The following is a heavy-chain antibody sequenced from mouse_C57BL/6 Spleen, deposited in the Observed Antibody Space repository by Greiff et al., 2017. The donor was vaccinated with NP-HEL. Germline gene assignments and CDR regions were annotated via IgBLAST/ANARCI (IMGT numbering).Heavy chain of an antibody. V-gene: IGHV1-53*01. D-gene: IGHD2-5*01. CDR2: INPGNGGT. Sequence: QVQLQQPGTELVKPGASVKLSCKASGYTFTSYWMHWVKQRPGQGLEWIGNINPGNGGTKYNEKFTSKATLTVDKSSTTAYMQLSILTSEDSAVYYGARWVYSNPYDYWGQGTSVTVSS. CDR3: ARWVYSNPYDY. CDR1: GYTFTSYW. J-gene: IGHJ4*01.